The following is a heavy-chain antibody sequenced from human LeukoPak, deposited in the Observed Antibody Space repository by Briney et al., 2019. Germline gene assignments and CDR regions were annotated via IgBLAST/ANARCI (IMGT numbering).Heavy chain of an antibody. CDR3: ARDQGGNYFN. J-gene: IGHJ4*02. V-gene: IGHV4-59*01. D-gene: IGHD1-7*01. Sequence: SETLSLTCTVSGGSISNKYWSWIRQPPGNGLEWIGYIYYSGNTNYNPSLKSRVTILVDTSKNQVSLKLSSVTAADTAVYYCARDQGGNYFNWGQGTLVTVSS. CDR2: IYYSGNT. CDR1: GGSISNKY.